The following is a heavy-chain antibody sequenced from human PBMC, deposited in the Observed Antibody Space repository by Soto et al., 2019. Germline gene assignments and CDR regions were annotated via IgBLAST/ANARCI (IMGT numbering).Heavy chain of an antibody. CDR2: IYPGDSDT. Sequence: GESLKISCKGSGYSFTSYWIGWVRQMPGKGLEWMGIIYPGDSDTRYSPSFQGQVTISADKSISTAYLQWSSLKASDTAMYYCARTMVRGVIPRNFDYWGQGTLVTVSS. CDR1: GYSFTSYW. CDR3: ARTMVRGVIPRNFDY. D-gene: IGHD3-10*01. J-gene: IGHJ4*02. V-gene: IGHV5-51*01.